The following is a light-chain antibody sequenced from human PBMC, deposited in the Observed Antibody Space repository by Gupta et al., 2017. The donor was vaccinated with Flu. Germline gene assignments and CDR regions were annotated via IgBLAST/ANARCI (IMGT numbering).Light chain of an antibody. Sequence: TLSLSPGERATPSCRASQSVSSSYLAWYQQKPGQAPRLLIYGASSRATGIPDRFSGSGSGTDFTLTISRLEPEDFAVYYCQQYGSSFPLTFGGGTKVEIK. J-gene: IGKJ4*01. CDR2: GAS. CDR3: QQYGSSFPLT. CDR1: QSVSSSY. V-gene: IGKV3-20*01.